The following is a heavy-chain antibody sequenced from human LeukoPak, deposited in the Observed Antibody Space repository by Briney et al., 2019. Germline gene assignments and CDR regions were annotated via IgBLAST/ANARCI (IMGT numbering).Heavy chain of an antibody. CDR1: GGSISSSNW. V-gene: IGHV4-4*02. J-gene: IGHJ4*02. CDR2: IYHSGST. Sequence: PSGTLSLTCAVSGGSISSSNWWSWVRQPPGKGLEWIGEIYHSGSTNYNPSLKSRVTISVDKSKNQFSLKLSSVTAADTAVYYCARAGVCSSTSCYINYWGQGTLVTVSS. CDR3: ARAGVCSSTSCYINY. D-gene: IGHD2-2*02.